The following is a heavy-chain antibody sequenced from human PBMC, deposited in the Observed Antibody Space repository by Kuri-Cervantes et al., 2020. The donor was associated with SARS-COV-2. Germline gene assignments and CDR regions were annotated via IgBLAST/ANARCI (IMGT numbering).Heavy chain of an antibody. CDR1: GGSISSHY. J-gene: IGHJ3*02. D-gene: IGHD3-16*01. CDR3: ARVADTLVSYGTDAFDI. CDR2: IYYSGST. Sequence: SETLSLTCTVSGGSISSHYWSWIRQPPGKGLEWIGYIYYSGSTNYNPSLKSRVTISVDTSKNQFSLKLSSVTAADTAVYYCARVADTLVSYGTDAFDIWGQGTMVTVSS. V-gene: IGHV4-59*11.